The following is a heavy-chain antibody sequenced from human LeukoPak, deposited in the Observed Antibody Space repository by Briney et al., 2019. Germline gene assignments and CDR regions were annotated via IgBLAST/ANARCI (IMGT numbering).Heavy chain of an antibody. J-gene: IGHJ5*02. D-gene: IGHD3-22*01. CDR2: ISAYNGNT. CDR3: ARGCDSSGLGYNWFDP. V-gene: IGHV1-18*01. Sequence: ASVKVSCKASGYTFTSYGISWVRQAPGQGLEWMGWISAYNGNTNYAQKLQGRVTMTTDTSTSTAYMELRSLRSDDTAVYYCARGCDSSGLGYNWFDPWGQGTLVTVSS. CDR1: GYTFTSYG.